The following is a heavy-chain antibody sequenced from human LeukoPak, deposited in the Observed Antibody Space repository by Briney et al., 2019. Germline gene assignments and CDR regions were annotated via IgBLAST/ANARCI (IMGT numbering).Heavy chain of an antibody. V-gene: IGHV1-8*01. J-gene: IGHJ4*02. Sequence: ASVKVSCKASGYTFTSYDINWVRQATGQGLEWMGWMNPNSGNTGYAQKFQGRVTMTRNTSISTAYMELSSLRSEDTAVYYCARVAPYCSGGSCYFYYFDYRGQGTLVTVSS. D-gene: IGHD2-15*01. CDR1: GYTFTSYD. CDR2: MNPNSGNT. CDR3: ARVAPYCSGGSCYFYYFDY.